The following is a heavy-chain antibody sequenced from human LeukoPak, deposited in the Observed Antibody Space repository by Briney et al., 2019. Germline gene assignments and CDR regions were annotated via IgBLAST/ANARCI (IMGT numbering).Heavy chain of an antibody. V-gene: IGHV3-64*01. D-gene: IGHD3-22*01. Sequence: GGSLRLSCAASGFPFSTYAMHWVRQAPGEGLEYVSAISSNGVNTYYGNSVRGRFTISRDNSKNTLDLQMGSLRAEDTAVYYCARRGSGYSQNYFDYWGQGTLVTVSS. CDR2: ISSNGVNT. CDR1: GFPFSTYA. J-gene: IGHJ4*02. CDR3: ARRGSGYSQNYFDY.